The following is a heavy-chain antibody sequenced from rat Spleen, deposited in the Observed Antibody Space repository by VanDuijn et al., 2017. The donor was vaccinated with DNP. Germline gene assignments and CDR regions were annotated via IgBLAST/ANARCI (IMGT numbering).Heavy chain of an antibody. CDR3: ARQELPGYVMDA. CDR1: GFTFSDYY. V-gene: IGHV5-7*01. CDR2: ISYDGGST. Sequence: EVQLVESGGGLVQPGRSLKLSCAASGFTFSDYYMAWVRQAPTKGLEWVASISYDGGSTYYRDSVKGRFTISRDNAKSTLYLQMDSLRSEDTATYYCARQELPGYVMDAWGQGASVTVSS. J-gene: IGHJ4*01. D-gene: IGHD1-4*01.